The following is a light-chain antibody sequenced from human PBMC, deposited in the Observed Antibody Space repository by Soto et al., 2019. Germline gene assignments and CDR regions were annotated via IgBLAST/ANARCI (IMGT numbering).Light chain of an antibody. CDR2: DAS. CDR3: QRRGTWPRT. Sequence: EVVLTQSPATLSLSPGERATLFCRASQSVSRYLAWYQQRVGQAPRLLIYDASNRATGVPARFSGSGSGTDFALSRSGLEPEDFAVYYCQRRGTWPRTFGQGAEVEIK. CDR1: QSVSRY. V-gene: IGKV3-11*01. J-gene: IGKJ1*01.